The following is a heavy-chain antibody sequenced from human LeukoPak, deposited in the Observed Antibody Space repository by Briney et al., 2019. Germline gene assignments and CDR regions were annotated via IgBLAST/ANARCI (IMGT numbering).Heavy chain of an antibody. CDR2: IRSKAYGGTT. J-gene: IGHJ4*02. CDR3: TSFYYFDSSGSPFDY. V-gene: IGHV3-49*03. Sequence: GGSLRLSCTASGFTFGDYALNWFRQAPGKGLEWVGFIRSKAYGGTTEYAASVKGRFIISRDDSKSIAYLQMNSLNTEDTAVYYCTSFYYFDSSGSPFDYWGQGTLVTVSS. CDR1: GFTFGDYA. D-gene: IGHD3-22*01.